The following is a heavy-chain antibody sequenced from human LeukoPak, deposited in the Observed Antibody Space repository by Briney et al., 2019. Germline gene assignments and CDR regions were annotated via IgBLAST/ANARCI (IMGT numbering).Heavy chain of an antibody. CDR3: ARYILSSRRYDY. CDR1: GDSVSRNTAG. D-gene: IGHD6-13*01. J-gene: IGHJ4*02. CDR2: TYYRSKWYN. Sequence: SQTLSLTCAISGDSVSRNTAGWNWIRQSPSRGLEWLGRTYYRSKWYNDFAPSVRNRITINPDTSKNQFSLQLNSVTPEDTAVYYCARYILSSRRYDYWGQGTLVTVSS. V-gene: IGHV6-1*01.